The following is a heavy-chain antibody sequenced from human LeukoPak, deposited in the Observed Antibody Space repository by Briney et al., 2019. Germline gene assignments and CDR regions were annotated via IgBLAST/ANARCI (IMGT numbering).Heavy chain of an antibody. Sequence: GGSLRLSCAASGFTFSNNWMSWVRQAPGKGLEWVANIKQDGSEKYYVDSVKGRFTISRDSAKNSLYLQMNSLRAEDTAVYFCARGYYDSWSGIGDYYMDVWGTGTTVTVSS. V-gene: IGHV3-7*04. CDR2: IKQDGSEK. CDR1: GFTFSNNW. J-gene: IGHJ6*03. D-gene: IGHD3-3*01. CDR3: ARGYYDSWSGIGDYYMDV.